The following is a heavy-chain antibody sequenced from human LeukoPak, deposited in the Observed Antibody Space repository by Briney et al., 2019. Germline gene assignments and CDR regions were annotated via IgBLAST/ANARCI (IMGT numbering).Heavy chain of an antibody. CDR2: IYEGGGR. J-gene: IGHJ4*02. V-gene: IGHV3-53*01. CDR3: ARVDTVSGILV. Sequence: PGGSLRLSCAASEFTVSNSYMTWVRQAPGKGLEWVSVIYEGGGRYYGDSVKGRFTISKDNFENTVYLQMSSLRADDTAVYYCARVDTVSGILVWGQGTLVTVSS. D-gene: IGHD5-18*01. CDR1: EFTVSNSY.